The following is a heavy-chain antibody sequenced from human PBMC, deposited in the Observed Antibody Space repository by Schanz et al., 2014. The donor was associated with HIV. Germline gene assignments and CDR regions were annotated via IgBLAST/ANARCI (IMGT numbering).Heavy chain of an antibody. CDR3: ARVGRAAAGFIYYYGMDV. J-gene: IGHJ6*02. CDR2: MYYSGSS. V-gene: IGHV4-59*01. Sequence: QVQLQESGPGLVKPSETLSLTCTVSGASISSYYWSWIRQPPGKGLEWIGYMYYSGSSKNNPSLKSRVPRAVDTSKNQFSLKLSSVTAADTAVYYCARVGRAAAGFIYYYGMDVWGQGTTVTVSS. D-gene: IGHD6-13*01. CDR1: GASISSYY.